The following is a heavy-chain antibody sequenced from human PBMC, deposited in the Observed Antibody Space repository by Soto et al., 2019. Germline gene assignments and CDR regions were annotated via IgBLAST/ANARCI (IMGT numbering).Heavy chain of an antibody. CDR3: ASEYCGGDCYSAARYGMDV. D-gene: IGHD2-21*02. CDR2: INAGNGNT. V-gene: IGHV1-3*01. Sequence: ASVKVSCKASGYTFSSYAMHWVRQAPGPRLEWMGWINAGNGNTKYSQKFQGRVTITRDTSASTAYMELSSLRSEDTAVYYCASEYCGGDCYSAARYGMDVWGQGTTVTVSS. J-gene: IGHJ6*02. CDR1: GYTFSSYA.